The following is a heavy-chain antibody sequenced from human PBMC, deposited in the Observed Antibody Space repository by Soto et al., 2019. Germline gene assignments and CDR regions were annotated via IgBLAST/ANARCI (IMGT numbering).Heavy chain of an antibody. CDR1: GYTFTSYG. D-gene: IGHD3-10*01. V-gene: IGHV1-18*01. CDR3: ASAGITMVRGVIHLDAFDI. Sequence: GASVKVSCKASGYTFTSYGISWVRQAPGQGLEWMGWISAYNGNTNYAQKLQGRVTMTTDTSTSTAYMELRSLRSDDTAVYYCASAGITMVRGVIHLDAFDIWGQGTMVTVSS. J-gene: IGHJ3*02. CDR2: ISAYNGNT.